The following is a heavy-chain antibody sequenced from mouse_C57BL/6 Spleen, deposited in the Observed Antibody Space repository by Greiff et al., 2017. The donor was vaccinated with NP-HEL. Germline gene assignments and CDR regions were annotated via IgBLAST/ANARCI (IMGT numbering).Heavy chain of an antibody. Sequence: VQLKQSGPELVKPGDSVKISCKASGYSFTGYFMNWVMQSHGKSLEWIGRINPYNGDTFYNQKFKGKATLTVDKSSSTAHMELRSLTSEDSAVYYCARSGGKEAWFAYWGQGTLVTVSA. D-gene: IGHD1-1*02. CDR2: INPYNGDT. J-gene: IGHJ3*01. CDR1: GYSFTGYF. V-gene: IGHV1-20*01. CDR3: ARSGGKEAWFAY.